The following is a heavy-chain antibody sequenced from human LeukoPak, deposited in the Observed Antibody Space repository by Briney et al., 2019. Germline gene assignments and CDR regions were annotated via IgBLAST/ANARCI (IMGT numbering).Heavy chain of an antibody. CDR2: INGGGDNT. J-gene: IGHJ4*02. Sequence: PGGSLRLSCVASGFTLSSFAMSWFRQAPGKGLEWVSAINGGGDNTYYADSVIGRFTISRDNSKNTLYLQMHSLRVEDTAVYYCAKVGFGRGVGRDYFDYGGQGSLVTVSS. CDR3: AKVGFGRGVGRDYFDY. D-gene: IGHD3-16*01. V-gene: IGHV3-23*01. CDR1: GFTLSSFA.